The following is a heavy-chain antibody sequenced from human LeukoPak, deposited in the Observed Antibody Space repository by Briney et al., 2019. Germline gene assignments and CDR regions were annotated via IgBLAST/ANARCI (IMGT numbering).Heavy chain of an antibody. CDR3: ARVTTFDAFDI. Sequence: GASVKVSCKVSGYTLTELSMHWVRQAPGKGLEWMGGIIPIFGTANYAQKFQGRVTITTDESTSTAYMELSSLRSEDTAVYYCARVTTFDAFDIWGQGTMVTVSS. CDR2: IIPIFGTA. V-gene: IGHV1-69*05. CDR1: GYTLTELS. J-gene: IGHJ3*02. D-gene: IGHD1-1*01.